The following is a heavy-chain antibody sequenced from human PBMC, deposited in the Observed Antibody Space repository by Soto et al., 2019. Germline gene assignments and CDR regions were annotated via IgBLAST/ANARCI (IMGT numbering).Heavy chain of an antibody. J-gene: IGHJ6*02. CDR1: GGSFSGYY. Sequence: QVQLQQWGAGLLKPSETLSLTCAVYGGSFSGYYWSWIRQPPGKGLEWIGEINHSGSTNYNPSLKSRVTISVDTSKNQFSLKLSSVTAADTAVYYCARGPMVVGVTNHYYYYGMDVWGQGTTVTVSS. V-gene: IGHV4-34*01. D-gene: IGHD4-17*01. CDR2: INHSGST. CDR3: ARGPMVVGVTNHYYYYGMDV.